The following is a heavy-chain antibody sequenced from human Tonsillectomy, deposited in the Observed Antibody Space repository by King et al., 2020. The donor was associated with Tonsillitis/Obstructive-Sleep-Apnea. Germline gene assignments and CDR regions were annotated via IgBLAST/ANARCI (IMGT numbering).Heavy chain of an antibody. V-gene: IGHV4-34*01. D-gene: IGHD6-6*01. J-gene: IGHJ4*02. Sequence: VQLQQWGAGLLKPSETLSLTCAVYGGSFSGYYWSWIRQPPGKGLEWIGEINHSGSTNYNPSLKSRVTISVDTSKNQFSLKLSSVTAADTAVYYCARGGSSAGIAARPLDYWGQGTLVTVPS. CDR3: ARGGSSAGIAARPLDY. CDR1: GGSFSGYY. CDR2: INHSGST.